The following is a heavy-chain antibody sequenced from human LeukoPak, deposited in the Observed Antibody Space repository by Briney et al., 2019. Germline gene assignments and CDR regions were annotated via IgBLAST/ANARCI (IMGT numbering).Heavy chain of an antibody. V-gene: IGHV3-23*01. Sequence: GGSLRLSCAASGFTFSSYAMSWVRQAPGKGLEWVSAISGSGGSTYYADSAKGRFTISRDNSKNTLYLQMNSLRAEDTAVYYCAKDGEYYYYYMDVWGKGTTLTISS. CDR1: GFTFSSYA. CDR2: ISGSGGST. D-gene: IGHD3-10*01. CDR3: AKDGEYYYYYMDV. J-gene: IGHJ6*03.